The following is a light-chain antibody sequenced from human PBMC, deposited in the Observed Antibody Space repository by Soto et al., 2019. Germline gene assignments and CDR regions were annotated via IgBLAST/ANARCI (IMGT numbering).Light chain of an antibody. CDR2: GAS. V-gene: IGKV3-20*01. CDR1: QSIGNL. J-gene: IGKJ1*01. CDR3: QQYGGSPRT. Sequence: EIVLAQSPATLSLSPGERATLSCRASQSIGNLLAWYQQRRGQAPRLLIHGASNRATGIPDRFSGSGSGTDFTLTITRLEPEDFAVYYCQQYGGSPRTFGQGTKVEVK.